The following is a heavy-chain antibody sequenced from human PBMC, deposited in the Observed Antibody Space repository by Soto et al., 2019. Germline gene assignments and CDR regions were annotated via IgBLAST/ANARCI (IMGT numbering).Heavy chain of an antibody. CDR3: AKSLFGGPDI. V-gene: IGHV3-23*01. D-gene: IGHD2-15*01. J-gene: IGHJ3*02. CDR2: ISGGGGDT. CDR1: RFTFSTYA. Sequence: PGGSLRLSCAASRFTFSTYAMSWVRQAPGKGLEWVSGISGGGGDTSYADSVRGRFTCSRDNSKNTLYLQMNGLRAEDTALYYCAKSLFGGPDIWGQGTMVTVSS.